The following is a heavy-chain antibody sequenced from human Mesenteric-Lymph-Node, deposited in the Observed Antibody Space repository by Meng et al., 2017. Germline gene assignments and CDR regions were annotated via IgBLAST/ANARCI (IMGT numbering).Heavy chain of an antibody. J-gene: IGHJ6*02. CDR2: INPSGGST. V-gene: IGHV1-46*01. D-gene: IGHD6-19*01. CDR3: AGEAQQWLVYYGMDV. Sequence: ASVNVSCKASGYTFTSHYIHWVQQAPGQGLEWMGIINPSGGSTNYAQKFQGRVTMTRDTSTSTVYMELSSLRSEDTAVYYCAGEAQQWLVYYGMDVWGQGTTVTVSS. CDR1: GYTFTSHY.